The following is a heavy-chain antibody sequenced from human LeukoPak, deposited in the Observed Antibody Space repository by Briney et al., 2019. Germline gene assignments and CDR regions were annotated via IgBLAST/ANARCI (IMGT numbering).Heavy chain of an antibody. D-gene: IGHD6-6*01. CDR3: ARNSVSSSGWFDP. Sequence: GGSLRLPCAASGFTFSSYSMDWVRQAPGKGLEWVSSISSSSSYIYYADSVKGRFTISRDNAKNSLYLQMNSLRAEDTAVYYCARNSVSSSGWFDPWGQGTLVTVSS. J-gene: IGHJ5*02. V-gene: IGHV3-21*01. CDR2: ISSSSSYI. CDR1: GFTFSSYS.